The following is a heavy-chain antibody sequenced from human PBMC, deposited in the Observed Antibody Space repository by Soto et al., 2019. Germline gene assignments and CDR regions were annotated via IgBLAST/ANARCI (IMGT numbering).Heavy chain of an antibody. D-gene: IGHD4-17*01. V-gene: IGHV1-18*01. Sequence: VASVKVSCKASGYTFTSYGISWVRQAPGQGLERMGWISAYNGNTNYAQKLQGRVTMTTDTSTRTAYMELRSLRSDDTGVYYCASGEDFYGAYCEYFQQWGHGTRLIVSS. CDR2: ISAYNGNT. CDR3: ASGEDFYGAYCEYFQQ. CDR1: GYTFTSYG. J-gene: IGHJ1*01.